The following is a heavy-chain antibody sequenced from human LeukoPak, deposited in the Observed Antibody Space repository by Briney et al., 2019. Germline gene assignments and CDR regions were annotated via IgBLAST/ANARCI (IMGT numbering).Heavy chain of an antibody. D-gene: IGHD5-24*01. J-gene: IGHJ4*02. CDR2: IYYSGST. V-gene: IGHV4-39*01. Sequence: SETLSLTCTVSGGSISSSSYYWGWIRQPPGKGLEWIGSIYYSGSTYYNPSLKSRVTISVDTSKNQFSLKLSSVTAADTAVYYCARRWLYRLDYWGQGTLVTVSS. CDR1: GGSISSSSYY. CDR3: ARRWLYRLDY.